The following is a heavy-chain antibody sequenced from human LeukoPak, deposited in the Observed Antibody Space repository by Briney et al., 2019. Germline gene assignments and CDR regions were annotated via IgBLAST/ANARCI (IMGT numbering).Heavy chain of an antibody. CDR1: GFTFSTYA. CDR3: AKDKYNWNYGEFDY. V-gene: IGHV3-23*01. CDR2: ISGSGGST. D-gene: IGHD1-7*01. J-gene: IGHJ4*02. Sequence: GGSLRLSCAASGFTFSTYAMAWVRQAPGKGLEWVSAISGSGGSTYYADSVKGRLTISRDNSKNTLYLQLNSLRAEDTAVYYCAKDKYNWNYGEFDYWGQGTLVTVSS.